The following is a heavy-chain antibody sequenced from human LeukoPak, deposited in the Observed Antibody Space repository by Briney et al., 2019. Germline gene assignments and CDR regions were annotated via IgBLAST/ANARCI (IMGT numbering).Heavy chain of an antibody. V-gene: IGHV3-23*01. D-gene: IGHD6-19*01. CDR3: AKERYSSGWSDSFHY. J-gene: IGHJ4*02. Sequence: PGGSLRLSCAASGFTFSSYGMSWVRQAPGKGLEWISSISGVGSDTYYADSVKGRFTISRDNSKNTLYLQMNSLRADVTGVYYCAKERYSSGWSDSFHYWGQGTLVTVSS. CDR1: GFTFSSYG. CDR2: ISGVGSDT.